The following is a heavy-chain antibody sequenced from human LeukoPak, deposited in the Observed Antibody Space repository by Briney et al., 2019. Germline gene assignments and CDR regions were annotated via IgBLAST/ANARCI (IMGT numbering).Heavy chain of an antibody. D-gene: IGHD4/OR15-4a*01. V-gene: IGHV4-59*08. Sequence: SETLSLTCTVSGGSISSYCWSWIRQPPGKGLEWIGYIYYSGSTNYNPSLKSRVTISVDTSKNQFSLKLSSVTAADTAVYYCATSANQNYYYYGMDVWGQGTTVTVSS. J-gene: IGHJ6*02. CDR1: GGSISSYC. CDR2: IYYSGST. CDR3: ATSANQNYYYYGMDV.